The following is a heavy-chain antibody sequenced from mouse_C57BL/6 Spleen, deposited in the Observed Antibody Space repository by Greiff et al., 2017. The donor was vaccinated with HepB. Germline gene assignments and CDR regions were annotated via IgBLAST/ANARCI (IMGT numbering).Heavy chain of an antibody. Sequence: DVQLVESGGGLVKPGGSLKLSCAASGFTFSSYTMSWVRQTPEKRLEWVATISGGGGNPYYPDSVKGRFTISRDNAKNTLYLQMSSLRSEDTALYYCARHAYYYGSSHFAYWGQGTLVTVSA. CDR2: ISGGGGNP. V-gene: IGHV5-9*01. CDR1: GFTFSSYT. CDR3: ARHAYYYGSSHFAY. J-gene: IGHJ3*01. D-gene: IGHD1-1*01.